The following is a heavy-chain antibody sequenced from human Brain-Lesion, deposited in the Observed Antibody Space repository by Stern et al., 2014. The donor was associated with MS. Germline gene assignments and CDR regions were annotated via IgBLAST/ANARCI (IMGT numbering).Heavy chain of an antibody. V-gene: IGHV4-39*01. CDR1: GGSVSSTSYA. Sequence: QLVQSGPGLVKPSETLSLTCTVAGGSVSSTSYAWAWIRQPPGKGLEWIGTIYYSGNTYYSPSLKSRPPISLDTSKNQFSLQLSSGTAADTAVYYCAGEEDIRYCSGGSCTGNWFDPWGQGTLVTVSS. CDR3: AGEEDIRYCSGGSCTGNWFDP. D-gene: IGHD2-15*01. CDR2: IYYSGNT. J-gene: IGHJ5*02.